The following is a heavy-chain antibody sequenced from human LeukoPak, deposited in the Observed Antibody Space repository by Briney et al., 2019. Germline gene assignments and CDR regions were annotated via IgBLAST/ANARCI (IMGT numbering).Heavy chain of an antibody. V-gene: IGHV4-39*01. CDR1: GGSISSSSYY. Sequence: SETLSLTCTVPGGSISSSSYYWGWIRQPPGKGLEWIGSIYYSGSTYYNPSLKSRVTISVDTSKNQFSLKLSSVTAADTAVYYCARRPVTGSVAIDYWGQGTLVTVSS. CDR2: IYYSGST. D-gene: IGHD3-10*01. CDR3: ARRPVTGSVAIDY. J-gene: IGHJ4*02.